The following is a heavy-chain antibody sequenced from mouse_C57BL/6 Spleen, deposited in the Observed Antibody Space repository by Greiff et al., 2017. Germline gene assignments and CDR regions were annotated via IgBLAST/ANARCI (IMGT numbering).Heavy chain of an antibody. CDR1: GYTFTSYW. CDR2: IYPGSGST. J-gene: IGHJ4*01. D-gene: IGHD4-1*01. V-gene: IGHV1-55*01. CDR3: ARGNWDDYAMDY. Sequence: QVQLKESGAELVKPGASVKMSCKASGYTFTSYWITWVKQRPGQGLEWIGDIYPGSGSTNYNEKFKSKATLTVDTSSSTAYMQLSSLTSEDSAVYYCARGNWDDYAMDYWGQGTSVTVSS.